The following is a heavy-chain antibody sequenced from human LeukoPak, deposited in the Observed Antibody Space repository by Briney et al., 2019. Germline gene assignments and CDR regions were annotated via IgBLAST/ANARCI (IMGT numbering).Heavy chain of an antibody. V-gene: IGHV3-30*02. Sequence: PGGSLRLSCAASGFTFSNYDMHWVRRAPDKGLEWVAVIWYDGSNKYYADSVKGRFTISRDISKNTLYLQVNSLRAEDTAVYYCAKTLSSSWYPIGYYYYGMDVWGQGTTVTVSS. CDR2: IWYDGSNK. CDR3: AKTLSSSWYPIGYYYYGMDV. J-gene: IGHJ6*02. CDR1: GFTFSNYD. D-gene: IGHD6-13*01.